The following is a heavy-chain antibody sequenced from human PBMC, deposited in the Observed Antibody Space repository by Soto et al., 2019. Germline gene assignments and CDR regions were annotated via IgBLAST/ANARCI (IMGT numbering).Heavy chain of an antibody. J-gene: IGHJ5*02. D-gene: IGHD6-13*01. V-gene: IGHV1-18*01. CDR2: ISAYNGNT. CDR1: GYTFTSYG. CDR3: ARAKPKRYSSNLSWFDP. Sequence: ASVKVSCKASGYTFTSYGISWVRQAPGQGLEWMGWISAYNGNTNYAQKLQGRVTMTTDTSTSTAYMELRSLRSDDTAVYYCARAKPKRYSSNLSWFDPWGQGTLLTVSS.